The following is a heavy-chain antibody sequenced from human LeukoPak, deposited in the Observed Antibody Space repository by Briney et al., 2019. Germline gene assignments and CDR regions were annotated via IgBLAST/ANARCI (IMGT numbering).Heavy chain of an antibody. CDR3: ARDRELHSDY. CDR1: GFTFSSYA. V-gene: IGHV3-30-3*01. J-gene: IGHJ4*02. CDR2: ISYDGSNK. Sequence: GGSLRLSCAASGFTFSSYAMHWVRQAPGKGLEWVAVISYDGSNKYYADSVKGRFTISRDNSKNTLYLQMNSLRAEDTAVYYCARDRELHSDYWGQGTLVTVSS. D-gene: IGHD1-26*01.